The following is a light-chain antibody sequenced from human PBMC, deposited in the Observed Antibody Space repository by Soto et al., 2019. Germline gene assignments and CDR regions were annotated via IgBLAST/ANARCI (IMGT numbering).Light chain of an antibody. CDR1: QSVSTF. J-gene: IGKJ5*01. CDR3: QQRGDWPPIT. CDR2: NAS. V-gene: IGKV3-11*01. Sequence: EIVLTRSPATLPLSPGDRAILSCRASQSVSTFLAWFQQKPGQPPRLLXYNASNRTTGIPARFSGSGSGTDLTLTISSLEPEDFAVYYCQQRGDWPPITFGQGTRLEIK.